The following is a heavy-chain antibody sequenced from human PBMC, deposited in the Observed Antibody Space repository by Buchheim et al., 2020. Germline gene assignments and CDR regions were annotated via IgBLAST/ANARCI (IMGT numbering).Heavy chain of an antibody. Sequence: QVQLQESGPGLVKPSQTLSLTCTVSGGSISSGDYYWSWIRQPPGKGLEWIGYIYYSGSTYYNPSLKSRVTISVDTSRNQFSLKLSSVTAADTAVYYCARDYHGYYDFWSGYPNWFDPWGQGTL. V-gene: IGHV4-30-4*01. CDR1: GGSISSGDYY. D-gene: IGHD3-3*01. CDR2: IYYSGST. J-gene: IGHJ5*02. CDR3: ARDYHGYYDFWSGYPNWFDP.